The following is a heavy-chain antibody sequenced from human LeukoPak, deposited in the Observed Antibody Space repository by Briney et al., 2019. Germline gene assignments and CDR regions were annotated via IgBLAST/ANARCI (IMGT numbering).Heavy chain of an antibody. J-gene: IGHJ3*02. CDR3: ARVCISCLRAYAFDI. CDR1: GFTFSSYG. V-gene: IGHV3-21*01. CDR2: ITESSSYI. Sequence: PGGSLRLSCAASGFTFSSYGMHWVRQASGKGLEWVSSITESSSYIYYADSVKGRFTISRDNAKNSLYLQMNSLRAEDTAVYYCARVCISCLRAYAFDIWGQGTMVTVSS. D-gene: IGHD2-8*01.